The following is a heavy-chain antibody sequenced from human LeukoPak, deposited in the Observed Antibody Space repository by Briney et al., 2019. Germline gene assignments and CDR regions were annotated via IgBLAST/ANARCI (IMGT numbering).Heavy chain of an antibody. Sequence: PGRSLRLSCTASGFCRGDYGMSWLRQAPGKGVEWVGFIRSKAYGGTTEYAASVKGRFNISRDDSKSIAYLQMNSLKTEDAAVYYCTRVTDTAMALDYSNYGMDVWGQGTTVTVSS. CDR3: TRVTDTAMALDYSNYGMDV. CDR2: IRSKAYGGTT. D-gene: IGHD5-18*01. CDR1: GFCRGDYG. J-gene: IGHJ6*02. V-gene: IGHV3-49*03.